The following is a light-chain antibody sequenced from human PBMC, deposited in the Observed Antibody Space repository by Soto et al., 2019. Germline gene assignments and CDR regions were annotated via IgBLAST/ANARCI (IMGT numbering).Light chain of an antibody. V-gene: IGKV1-39*01. CDR1: QSIDNY. Sequence: DIQMTQSPSSLSASVGDRVTITCRASQSIDNYLNWYQKKSGKAPQLLIYSASHLQSGVPSRFSGGGYGTDFILTISSLQPEDSAIYFCQQSITAPLTFGGGTKVEIK. J-gene: IGKJ4*01. CDR2: SAS. CDR3: QQSITAPLT.